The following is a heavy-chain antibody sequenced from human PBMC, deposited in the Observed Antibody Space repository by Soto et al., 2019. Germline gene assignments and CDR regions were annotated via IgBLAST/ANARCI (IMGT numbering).Heavy chain of an antibody. CDR1: GLTFSDYG. Sequence: AGGSLRLSCAASGLTFSDYGMHWVRQAPGKGLEWVALISYDGSNRYYADSVKGRFTISRDISKNTLYLQMNNLRTEDTAVYYCAKLPVRKLSGGSYGFDYWGQGTLVTVSS. J-gene: IGHJ4*02. CDR3: AKLPVRKLSGGSYGFDY. D-gene: IGHD5-18*01. CDR2: ISYDGSNR. V-gene: IGHV3-30*18.